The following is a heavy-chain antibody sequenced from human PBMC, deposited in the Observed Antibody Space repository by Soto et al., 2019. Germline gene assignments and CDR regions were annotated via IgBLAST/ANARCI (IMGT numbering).Heavy chain of an antibody. Sequence: QVQLVESGGGVVQPGRSLRLSFAASGFPFSTFGMHWVRQAPGKGLEWVAVIWYDGINKYYADSVKGRFTISRDNSKNTLSLQMNSLRDEDTAVYYCTKGIAVAPPDYWGQGTLVTVSS. CDR2: IWYDGINK. D-gene: IGHD6-19*01. CDR1: GFPFSTFG. V-gene: IGHV3-33*06. CDR3: TKGIAVAPPDY. J-gene: IGHJ4*02.